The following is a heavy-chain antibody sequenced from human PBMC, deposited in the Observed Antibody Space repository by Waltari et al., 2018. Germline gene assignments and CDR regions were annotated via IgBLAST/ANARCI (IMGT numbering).Heavy chain of an antibody. CDR2: ISSGGDRQ. CDR1: GISFSASV. Sequence: QVQLVESGGGVVQPGKSLRLSCRFSGISFSASVMHWIRQAPGKGLEWLASISSGGDRQFYTASVKGRFTIARDTSTKMLFLQMNNLRRNDTGVYFCAGTMTAFMDSWGQGTLVTVAS. D-gene: IGHD2-21*02. V-gene: IGHV3-30*03. J-gene: IGHJ4*02. CDR3: AGTMTAFMDS.